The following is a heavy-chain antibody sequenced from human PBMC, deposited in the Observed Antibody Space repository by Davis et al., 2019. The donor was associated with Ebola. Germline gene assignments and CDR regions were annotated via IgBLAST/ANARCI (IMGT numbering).Heavy chain of an antibody. Sequence: PSETLSLTCTVSGGSISSSSYYWGWIRQPPGKGLEWIGSIYYSGSTYYNPSLKSRVTISVDTSKNQFSLKLSSVTAADTAVYYCARRNDYPYYFDYWGQGTLVTVSS. J-gene: IGHJ4*02. D-gene: IGHD4-11*01. CDR3: ARRNDYPYYFDY. CDR2: IYYSGST. CDR1: GGSISSSSYY. V-gene: IGHV4-39*01.